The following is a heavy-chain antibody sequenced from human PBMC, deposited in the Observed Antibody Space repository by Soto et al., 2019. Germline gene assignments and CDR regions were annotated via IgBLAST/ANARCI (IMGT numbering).Heavy chain of an antibody. D-gene: IGHD2-8*02. Sequence: SETLSLTCTVSGASIGSSNYYWGWIRQPPGKGLEWIGSIYHNGETYYTPSLKSRATISVDTSKNQFSLKLRSVTAADTAIFYCARHFCTGGPCFFDYWGQGILVTVSS. CDR1: GASIGSSNYY. V-gene: IGHV4-39*01. J-gene: IGHJ4*02. CDR2: IYHNGET. CDR3: ARHFCTGGPCFFDY.